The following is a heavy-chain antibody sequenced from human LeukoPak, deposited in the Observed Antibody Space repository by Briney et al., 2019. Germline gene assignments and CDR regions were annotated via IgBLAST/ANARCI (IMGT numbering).Heavy chain of an antibody. J-gene: IGHJ4*02. CDR2: ISGSGGST. Sequence: GGSLRLPCAASGFTFSSHAMHWVRQAPGKGLEWVSAISGSGGSTYYADSVKGRFTISRDNSKNTLYLQMNSLRAEDTAVYYCAKDGGGDQWLVKGNWGQGTLVTVSS. CDR3: AKDGGGDQWLVKGN. D-gene: IGHD6-19*01. V-gene: IGHV3-23*01. CDR1: GFTFSSHA.